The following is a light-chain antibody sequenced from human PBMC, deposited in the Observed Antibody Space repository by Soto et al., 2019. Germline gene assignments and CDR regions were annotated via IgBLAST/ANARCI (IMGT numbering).Light chain of an antibody. CDR2: DAS. J-gene: IGKJ4*01. CDR1: QTVFSY. CDR3: QQRYSWPPLT. Sequence: EVVLTQSPATLSLSPGERATLSCRASQTVFSYLAWYQQKPGQAPRLLIYDASHRAAGIPARFSGSGSGTDFTCTISSLEPEDFAVYYCQQRYSWPPLTFGGGTKVEIK. V-gene: IGKV3-11*01.